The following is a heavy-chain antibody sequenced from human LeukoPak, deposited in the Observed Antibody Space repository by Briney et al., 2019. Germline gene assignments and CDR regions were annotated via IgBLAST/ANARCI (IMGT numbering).Heavy chain of an antibody. V-gene: IGHV1-69*13. CDR1: GGTFSSYA. CDR3: ASSPASIAAAGRWYGMDV. J-gene: IGHJ6*02. CDR2: IIPIFGTA. Sequence: SVKVSCKASGGTFSSYAISWVRQAPGQGLEWMGGIIPIFGTANYAQKFQGRVTITADESTSTAYMELSSPRSEDTAVYYCASSPASIAAAGRWYGMDVWGQGTTVTVSS. D-gene: IGHD6-13*01.